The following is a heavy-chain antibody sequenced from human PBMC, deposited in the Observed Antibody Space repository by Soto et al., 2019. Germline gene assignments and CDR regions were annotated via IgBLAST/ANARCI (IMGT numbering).Heavy chain of an antibody. J-gene: IGHJ4*02. CDR3: ARVHGDYGYYFDY. Sequence: TSETLSLTCTVSGGSISSYYWSWIRQPPGKGLEWIGYIYYSGSTDYNPSLKSRVTISVDTSKNQFSLKLSSVTAADTAVYYCARVHGDYGYYFDYWGQGTLVTVSS. CDR1: GGSISSYY. V-gene: IGHV4-59*01. D-gene: IGHD4-17*01. CDR2: IYYSGST.